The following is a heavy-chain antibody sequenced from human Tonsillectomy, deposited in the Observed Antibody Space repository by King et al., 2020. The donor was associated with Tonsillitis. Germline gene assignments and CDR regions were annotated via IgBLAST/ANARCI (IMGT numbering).Heavy chain of an antibody. V-gene: IGHV3-30*18. CDR2: IAYDASYE. J-gene: IGHJ2*01. CDR3: AKDGIALPDWYFVL. D-gene: IGHD1-14*01. CDR1: GFTFGNYG. Sequence: VQLVESGGGVVQPGTSLRLSCAASGFTFGNYGMHWVRQAPGKGLEWVALIAYDASYENYADSVKGRFTISRDNSKNTLYLEMNSLRVEDTAVYYCAKDGIALPDWYFVLWGRGTLVTVSS.